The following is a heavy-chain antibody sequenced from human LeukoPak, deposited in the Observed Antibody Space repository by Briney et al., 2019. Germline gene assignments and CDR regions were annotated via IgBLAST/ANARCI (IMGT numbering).Heavy chain of an antibody. D-gene: IGHD3-3*01. Sequence: SVKVSCKASGGTFSSYAISWVRQAPGQGLEWMGRIIPILGIANYAQKFQGRVTITADKSTSTAYMELSSLRPEDTAVYYCARAVTYYDFWSGYSGTPSDAFDIWGQGTMVTVSS. CDR1: GGTFSSYA. CDR2: IIPILGIA. CDR3: ARAVTYYDFWSGYSGTPSDAFDI. V-gene: IGHV1-69*04. J-gene: IGHJ3*02.